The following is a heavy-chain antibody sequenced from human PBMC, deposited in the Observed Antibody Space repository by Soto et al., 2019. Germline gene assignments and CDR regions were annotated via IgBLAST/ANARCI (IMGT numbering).Heavy chain of an antibody. CDR3: TRGRTWGARDFDY. J-gene: IGHJ4*02. D-gene: IGHD3-16*01. CDR1: GYIFNTYG. Sequence: QVQLVQSGGDVKRPGASVRVSCKASGYIFNTYGISWVRQAPGQGLEWMGWISAYNGHTDYAQKFQGRVTMTTDPSTNTVSMELRGLRSDDTAVYYCTRGRTWGARDFDYWGQGTLVTVSS. V-gene: IGHV1-18*01. CDR2: ISAYNGHT.